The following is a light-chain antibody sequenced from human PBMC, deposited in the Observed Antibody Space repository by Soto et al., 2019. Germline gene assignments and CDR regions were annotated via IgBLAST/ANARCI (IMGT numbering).Light chain of an antibody. CDR3: AAWDDSLNAL. Sequence: SVLTQPPSVSATPGQRVNISCSGSFSNIGDNAVNWYQQLPGAAPKLLIYLNDHRPSGVPDRFSGSKSGTSASLAISGLQSEDEADYYCAAWDDSLNALFGTGTKVTVL. V-gene: IGLV1-44*01. CDR2: LND. J-gene: IGLJ1*01. CDR1: FSNIGDNA.